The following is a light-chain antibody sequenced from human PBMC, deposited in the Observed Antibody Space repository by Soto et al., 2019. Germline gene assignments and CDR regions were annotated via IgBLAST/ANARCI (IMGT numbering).Light chain of an antibody. J-gene: IGLJ1*01. CDR1: RSDVGGYNY. CDR2: DVT. CDR3: CSYTSSSTYA. Sequence: QSVLTQPASVSGSPGQSITISCTGTRSDVGGYNYVYWHQHHPGKAPKLIIYDVTNRPSGVSDRFSGSKSGNTASLTISGLQAEDEADYYCCSYTSSSTYAFGPGTKVTVL. V-gene: IGLV2-14*03.